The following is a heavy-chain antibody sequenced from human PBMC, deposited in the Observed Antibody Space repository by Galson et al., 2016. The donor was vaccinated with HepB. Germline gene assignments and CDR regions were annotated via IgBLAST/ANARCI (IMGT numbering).Heavy chain of an antibody. CDR3: AKTYHEIFSAYPKGYYYGMDV. D-gene: IGHD3-9*01. CDR2: INPSDGST. Sequence: SVKVSCKASGYTFISHYMVWVRQAPGQGLEWIGIINPSDGSTTYAQKFQGRVTMTRDTSTSVVYMELSSLESEDTAVYYCAKTYHEIFSAYPKGYYYGMDVWGQGTTVTVSS. CDR1: GYTFISHY. V-gene: IGHV1-46*01. J-gene: IGHJ6*02.